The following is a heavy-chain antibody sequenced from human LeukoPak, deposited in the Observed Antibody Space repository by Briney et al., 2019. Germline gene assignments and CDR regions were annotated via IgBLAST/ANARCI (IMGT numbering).Heavy chain of an antibody. CDR2: INHSGST. J-gene: IGHJ4*02. CDR1: GGSFSGYY. CDR3: ARDYEEIDYYDSSGYSPYYFDY. D-gene: IGHD3-22*01. Sequence: SETLSLTCAVYGGSFSGYYWSWIRQPPGKGLEWIGEINHSGSTNYNPSLKSRVTISVDPSKNQFSLKLSSVTAADTAVYYCARDYEEIDYYDSSGYSPYYFDYWGQGTLVTVSS. V-gene: IGHV4-34*01.